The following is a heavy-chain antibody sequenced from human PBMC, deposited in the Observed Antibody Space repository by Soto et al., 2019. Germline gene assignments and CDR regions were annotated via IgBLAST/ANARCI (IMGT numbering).Heavy chain of an antibody. CDR2: IYYSGST. D-gene: IGHD4-17*01. V-gene: IGHV4-30-4*01. J-gene: IGHJ4*02. Sequence: SETLSLTCTVSGGSISSGDYYWSWIRQPPGKGLEWIGYIYYSGSTYYNPSLKSRVTISVDTSKNQFSLKLSSVTAADTAVYYCARETRQIFDYGDDLRPSGVDYWGQGTLVTVSS. CDR1: GGSISSGDYY. CDR3: ARETRQIFDYGDDLRPSGVDY.